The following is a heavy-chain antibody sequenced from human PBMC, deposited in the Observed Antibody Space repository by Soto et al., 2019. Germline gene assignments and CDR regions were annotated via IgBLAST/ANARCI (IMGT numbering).Heavy chain of an antibody. J-gene: IGHJ4*02. D-gene: IGHD2-21*01. CDR3: ARDEEDANLMIVVLPGDY. CDR2: ISTYNGGT. Sequence: QVQLVQSGVEVKKPGASVKVSCKASGYRFTRYGINWVRQAPGQGLEWMGWISTYNGGTHYAQKFQDRVTMTTDTSTNTAYLEQRSLKSDDTAVYYCARDEEDANLMIVVLPGDYWGQGTLVSVSS. V-gene: IGHV1-18*01. CDR1: GYRFTRYG.